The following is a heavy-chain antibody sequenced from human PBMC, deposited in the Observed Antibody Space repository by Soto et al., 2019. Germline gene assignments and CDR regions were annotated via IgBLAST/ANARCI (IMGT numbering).Heavy chain of an antibody. CDR1: GFTFSDYY. D-gene: IGHD2-8*01. CDR3: ARDVGYCTNGGYYHFDY. CDR2: ISSSGSTI. J-gene: IGHJ4*02. V-gene: IGHV3-11*01. Sequence: QVQLVESGGGLVKPGGSLRLSCAASGFTFSDYYMSWLRQATGKGLEWVSYISSSGSTIYYADSVKGRFTIYRDNAKNSLYLQMNSVTAEDSAVYYWARDVGYCTNGGYYHFDYCGQGTLVTVSS.